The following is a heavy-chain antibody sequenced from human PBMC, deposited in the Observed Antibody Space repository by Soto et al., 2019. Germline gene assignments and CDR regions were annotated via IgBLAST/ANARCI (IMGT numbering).Heavy chain of an antibody. D-gene: IGHD2-15*01. CDR3: VRGGGGGLFDP. CDR1: GLTFGDSY. Sequence: GGSLRLSCAGSGLTFGDSYMSWIRQAPGKGLEWLSYISPGSRYPAYADSVKGRFTISRDNAKRSLYLQMMSLTAEDTAIYYCVRGGGGGLFDPWGQGTMVTVSP. CDR2: ISPGSRYP. V-gene: IGHV3-11*06. J-gene: IGHJ5*02.